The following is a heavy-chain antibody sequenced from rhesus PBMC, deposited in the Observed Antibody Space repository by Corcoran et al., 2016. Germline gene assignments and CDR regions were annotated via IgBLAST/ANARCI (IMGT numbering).Heavy chain of an antibody. J-gene: IGHJ4*01. D-gene: IGHD5-24*01. Sequence: QVKLQQWGGGLVKPSETLSLTCAVYGGSISGYYWSWIRQSPGKGLEWIGNIDGNSATINYTPSLKNQVRISKDTSKNQFSLKLRSVTAADTAVYYCARDSGYRNDYWGQGVLVTVSS. V-gene: IGHV4-73*01. CDR2: IDGNSATI. CDR3: ARDSGYRNDY. CDR1: GGSISGYY.